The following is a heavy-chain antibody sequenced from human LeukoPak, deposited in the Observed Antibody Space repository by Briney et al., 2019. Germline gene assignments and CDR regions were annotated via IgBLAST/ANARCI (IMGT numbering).Heavy chain of an antibody. V-gene: IGHV1-18*01. J-gene: IGHJ3*02. D-gene: IGHD6-6*01. CDR3: ARISAAREGGDAFDI. Sequence: GASVKVSCKASGYTFTSYGISWVRQAPGRGLEWMGWISAYNGNTNYAQKLQGRVTMTTDTSTSTAYMELRSLRSDDTAVYYCARISAAREGGDAFDIWGQGTMVTVSS. CDR1: GYTFTSYG. CDR2: ISAYNGNT.